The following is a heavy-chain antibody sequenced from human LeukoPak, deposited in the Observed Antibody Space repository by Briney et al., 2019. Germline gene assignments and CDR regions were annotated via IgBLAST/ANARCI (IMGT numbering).Heavy chain of an antibody. D-gene: IGHD4-17*01. CDR2: IIPILGIA. J-gene: IGHJ3*02. CDR3: ARSPTVTTDAFDI. V-gene: IGHV1-69*04. Sequence: ASVKVSCKASGGTFSSYAISWVRQAPGQGLEWMGRIIPILGIANYAQKFQGRVTITTDESTSTAYMELSSLRSEDTAVYYCARSPTVTTDAFDIWGQGTMVTVSS. CDR1: GGTFSSYA.